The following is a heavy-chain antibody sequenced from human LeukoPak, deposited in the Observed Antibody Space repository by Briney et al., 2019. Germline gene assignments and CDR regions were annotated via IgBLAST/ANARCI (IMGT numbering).Heavy chain of an antibody. CDR2: ISGSGDNT. D-gene: IGHD3-22*01. V-gene: IGHV3-23*01. CDR1: GFTFSSYA. CDR3: AKGSYNDSSGSFYFDY. J-gene: IGHJ4*02. Sequence: GGSLRLSCAASGFTFSSYAMSWVRQAPGKGLEWVSGISGSGDNTYYADSVKGRFTISRDNSKNTLYVQVNSLGTEDTAAYYCAKGSYNDSSGSFYFDYWGQGTLVTVSS.